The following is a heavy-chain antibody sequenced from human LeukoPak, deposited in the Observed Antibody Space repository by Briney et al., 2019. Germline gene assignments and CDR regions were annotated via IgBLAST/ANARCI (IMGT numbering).Heavy chain of an antibody. J-gene: IGHJ4*02. CDR3: AAHPSGSYPPLYYFDY. V-gene: IGHV3-23*01. Sequence: GGSLRLSCAASGFTFSSYAMSWVRQAPGKGLERVSAISGSGGSTYYADSVKGRFTISRDNSKNTLYLQMNSLRAEDTAVYYCAAHPSGSYPPLYYFDYWGQGTLVTVSS. CDR2: ISGSGGST. D-gene: IGHD1-26*01. CDR1: GFTFSSYA.